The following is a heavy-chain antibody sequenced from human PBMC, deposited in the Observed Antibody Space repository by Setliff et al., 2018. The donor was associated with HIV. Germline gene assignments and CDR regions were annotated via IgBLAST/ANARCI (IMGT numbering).Heavy chain of an antibody. CDR2: FYYDGSA. CDR3: ARQEGYCSSTSCYEARFDP. J-gene: IGHJ5*02. CDR1: GASIISYY. Sequence: SETLSLTCTISGASIISYYWNWVRQPPGRGLEWIGYFYYDGSAKYNPSLKSRVAISAGTSKYQFSLKLSSVTAADTAVYYCARQEGYCSSTSCYEARFDPWGQGTLVTVSS. D-gene: IGHD2-2*01. V-gene: IGHV4-59*08.